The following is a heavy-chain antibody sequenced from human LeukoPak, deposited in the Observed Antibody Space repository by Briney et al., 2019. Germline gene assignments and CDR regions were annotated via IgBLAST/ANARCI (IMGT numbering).Heavy chain of an antibody. CDR2: IYYSGST. CDR1: GGSISSSSYY. V-gene: IGHV4-39*01. J-gene: IGHJ5*02. D-gene: IGHD4-17*01. CDR3: ARQGRLRGPVNWFDP. Sequence: NPSETLSLTCTVSGGSISSSSYYWGWIRQPPGKGLEWIGSIYYSGSTYYNPSLKSRVTISVDTSKNQFSLKLSSVTAADTAVYYCARQGRLRGPVNWFDPWGQGTLVTVSS.